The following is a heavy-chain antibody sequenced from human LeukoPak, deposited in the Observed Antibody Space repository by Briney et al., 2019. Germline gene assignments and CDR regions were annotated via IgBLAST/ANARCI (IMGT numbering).Heavy chain of an antibody. V-gene: IGHV3-11*04. D-gene: IGHD2-2*01. J-gene: IGHJ3*01. CDR2: ISNTGSLI. CDR1: GFTFSDYY. CDR3: ARGKYPGSFDV. Sequence: GGSLRLSCAASGFTFSDYYMSWFRQAPGKGLEWVSYISNTGSLIYYADSVKGRFTISRDSAKSSLHLQMNSLRVDDTAVYYCARGKYPGSFDVWGQGTMVTVSS.